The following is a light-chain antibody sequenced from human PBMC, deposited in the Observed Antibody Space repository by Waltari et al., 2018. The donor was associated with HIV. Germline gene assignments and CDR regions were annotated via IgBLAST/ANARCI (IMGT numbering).Light chain of an antibody. CDR2: SAF. Sequence: DIQMTQSPSSLSASVGDRVTITCRESKDIGNALGWYQQKPRQAPQRLIYSAFTLQSGVPSRLSGSGSGMECTLTINSLQSDDVATNYCLQHKSYPRTFGRGTKVE. V-gene: IGKV1-17*01. J-gene: IGKJ1*01. CDR1: KDIGNA. CDR3: LQHKSYPRT.